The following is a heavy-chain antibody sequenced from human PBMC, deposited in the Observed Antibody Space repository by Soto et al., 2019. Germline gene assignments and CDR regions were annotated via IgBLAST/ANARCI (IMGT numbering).Heavy chain of an antibody. CDR1: GFSISDYG. CDR3: AKGAGDRLSLGMDV. D-gene: IGHD1-26*01. CDR2: ISYDGSNT. J-gene: IGHJ6*02. Sequence: PGGSLRLSCAASGFSISDYGVEWVRQAPGKGLEWVALISYDGSNTYYADSVKGRFTISRDNSKDTLFLQMTGLRREDTAVYYCAKGAGDRLSLGMDVWGQGTTVTVSS. V-gene: IGHV3-30*18.